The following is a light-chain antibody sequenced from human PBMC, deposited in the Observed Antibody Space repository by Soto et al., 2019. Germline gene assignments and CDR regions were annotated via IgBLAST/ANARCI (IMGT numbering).Light chain of an antibody. V-gene: IGKV3-11*01. CDR2: DTS. CDR3: QQRNSWPPTFT. Sequence: EIVLTQSPATLSLSPGERATLSCRASQSVGSFLAWYQQKPGQAPRLLIYDTSIRATGIPARFSGSGSGTDFTLTISSLEPEDLAVYYCQQRNSWPPTFTFGQGTRLEIK. J-gene: IGKJ5*01. CDR1: QSVGSF.